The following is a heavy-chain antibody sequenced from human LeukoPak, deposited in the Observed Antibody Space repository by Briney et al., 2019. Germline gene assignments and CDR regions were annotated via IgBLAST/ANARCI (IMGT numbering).Heavy chain of an antibody. J-gene: IGHJ4*02. V-gene: IGHV3-23*01. CDR1: GFTFSSYA. Sequence: AGRCLRPCCAASGFTFSSYAMSWVRQAPGRGLEWVSTISGSGGGTYYADSVKGRFPISRDNSKNTLYLQMNSLRAEDTAVFYCAKYMQRTAFDYFDYWGQGTLVTVSS. CDR2: ISGSGGGT. D-gene: IGHD6-25*01. CDR3: AKYMQRTAFDYFDY.